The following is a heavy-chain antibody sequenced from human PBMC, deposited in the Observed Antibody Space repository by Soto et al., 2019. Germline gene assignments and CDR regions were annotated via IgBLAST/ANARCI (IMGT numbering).Heavy chain of an antibody. D-gene: IGHD3-22*01. CDR2: ISGSGGST. CDR1: GFTFSSYA. Sequence: GGSLRLSCAASGFTFSSYAMSWVRQAPGKGLEWVSAISGSGGSTYYADSGKGRFTISRDNSKNTLYLQMNSLRAEDTAVYYCAKLSGYYLNYYYYYMDVWGKGTTVTVSS. CDR3: AKLSGYYLNYYYYYMDV. J-gene: IGHJ6*03. V-gene: IGHV3-23*01.